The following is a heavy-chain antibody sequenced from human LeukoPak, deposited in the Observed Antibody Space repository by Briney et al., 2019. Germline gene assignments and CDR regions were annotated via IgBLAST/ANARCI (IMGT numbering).Heavy chain of an antibody. J-gene: IGHJ5*02. Sequence: GESLKISCKGSGYTFTNYWIGWVRQMPGKGLEFMGIIYPGDSDTRYSPSFQGQVTISVDKSINTAYLQWSSLKASDSAMYYCARLPDGDSSGYPHNWIDPWGQGTLVTVSS. V-gene: IGHV5-51*01. CDR1: GYTFTNYW. CDR3: ARLPDGDSSGYPHNWIDP. CDR2: IYPGDSDT. D-gene: IGHD3-22*01.